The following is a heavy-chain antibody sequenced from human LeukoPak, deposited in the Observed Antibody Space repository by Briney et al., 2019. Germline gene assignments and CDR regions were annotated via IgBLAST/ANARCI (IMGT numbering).Heavy chain of an antibody. CDR1: GGSISSGGYY. Sequence: SQTLSLTCTVSGGSISSGGYYWSWICQPPGQGLEWIGYIYYSGSTYYNPSLKSRVTISVDTSKNQFSLKLSSVTAADTAVYYCAGSSGYYYAYWGQGTLVTVSS. CDR3: AGSSGYYYAY. V-gene: IGHV4-30-4*01. D-gene: IGHD3-22*01. J-gene: IGHJ4*02. CDR2: IYYSGST.